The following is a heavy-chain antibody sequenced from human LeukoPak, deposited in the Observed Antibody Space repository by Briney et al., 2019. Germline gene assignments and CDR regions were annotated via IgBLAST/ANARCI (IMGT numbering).Heavy chain of an antibody. CDR2: IRYDGSNK. V-gene: IGHV3-30*02. Sequence: PGGSLRLSCAASGFTFSSYGMHWVRQAPGKGLEWVAFIRYDGSNKYYADSVKGRFTISRDNSKNTLYLQMNSLRAEDTAVYYCAKDLIPTMIVVGAHDYWGQGTLVTVSS. J-gene: IGHJ4*02. D-gene: IGHD3-22*01. CDR1: GFTFSSYG. CDR3: AKDLIPTMIVVGAHDY.